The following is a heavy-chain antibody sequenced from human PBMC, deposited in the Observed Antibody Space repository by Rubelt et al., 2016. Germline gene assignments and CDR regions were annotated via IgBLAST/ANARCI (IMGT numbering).Heavy chain of an antibody. CDR3: ARDYSGSYYYYYGMDV. V-gene: IGHV3-48*04. CDR2: ISSSSSTI. Sequence: GLEWVSYISSSSSTIYYADSVKGRFTISRDNAKNSLYLQMNSLRAEDTAVYYCARDYSGSYYYYYGMDVWGQGTTVTVSS. D-gene: IGHD1-26*01. J-gene: IGHJ6*02.